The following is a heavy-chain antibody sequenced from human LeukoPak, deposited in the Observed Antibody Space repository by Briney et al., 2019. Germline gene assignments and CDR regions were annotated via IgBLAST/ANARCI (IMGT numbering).Heavy chain of an antibody. D-gene: IGHD1-1*01. CDR2: FDPEDGET. CDR1: GYTLTELS. V-gene: IGHV1-24*01. CDR3: ATDIKHGQNCYSDY. Sequence: ASVKVSCKVSGYTLTELSMHWVRQAPGKGLEWMGGFDPEDGETIYAQKFQGRVTMTEDTSTDTAYMELSSLRSEDTAVYYCATDIKHGQNCYSDYWGQGTLVTVSS. J-gene: IGHJ4*02.